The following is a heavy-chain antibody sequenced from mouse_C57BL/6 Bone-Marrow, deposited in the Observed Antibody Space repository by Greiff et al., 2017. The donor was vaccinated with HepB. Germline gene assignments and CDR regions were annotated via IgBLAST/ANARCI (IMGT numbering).Heavy chain of an antibody. CDR1: GFNIKDDY. J-gene: IGHJ2*01. CDR2: IDPENGDT. CDR3: TTTNWYYFDY. D-gene: IGHD4-1*01. V-gene: IGHV14-4*01. Sequence: EVMLVESGAELVRPGASVKLSCTASGFNIKDDYMHWVKQRPEQGLEWIGWIDPENGDTEYASKFQGKATITADTSSNTAYLQLSSLTSEDTAVYYCTTTNWYYFDYWGQGTTLTVSS.